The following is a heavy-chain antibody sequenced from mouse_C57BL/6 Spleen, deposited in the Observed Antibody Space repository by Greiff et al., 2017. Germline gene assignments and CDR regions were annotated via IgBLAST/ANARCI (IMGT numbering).Heavy chain of an antibody. Sequence: EVKVEESGPGMVKPSQSLSLTCTVTGYSITSGYDWHWIRHFPGNKLEWMGYISYSGSTNYNPSLKSRISITHDTSKNHFFLKLNSVTTEDTATYYCAREDYGYSFDYWGQGTTLTVSS. V-gene: IGHV3-1*01. D-gene: IGHD2-2*01. CDR3: AREDYGYSFDY. CDR1: GYSITSGYD. J-gene: IGHJ2*01. CDR2: ISYSGST.